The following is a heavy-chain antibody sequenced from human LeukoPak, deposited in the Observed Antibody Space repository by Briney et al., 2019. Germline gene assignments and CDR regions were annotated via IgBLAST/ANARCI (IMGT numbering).Heavy chain of an antibody. CDR3: ARSSSGYDSGDI. Sequence: TPSQTLSLTCTVSGGSISSGSYYWSWIRQPAGKGLEWIGRIYASGSTNYNPSLKSRVTISVDTSKNQFSLKMGSVTAADTAFYYCARSSSGYDSGDIWGQGTLVTVSS. J-gene: IGHJ4*02. CDR2: IYASGST. D-gene: IGHD5-12*01. CDR1: GGSISSGSYY. V-gene: IGHV4-61*02.